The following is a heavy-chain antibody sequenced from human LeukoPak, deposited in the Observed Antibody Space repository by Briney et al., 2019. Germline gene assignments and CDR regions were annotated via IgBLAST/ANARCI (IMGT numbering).Heavy chain of an antibody. D-gene: IGHD6-13*01. CDR3: ARHDRHSSSWYEGWGVHGWFDP. J-gene: IGHJ5*02. V-gene: IGHV4-59*08. Sequence: SETLSLTCTVSGGSISYYYWNWIRQPPGKGLEWIGYIYYTGNTTYNPSLKSRVTISVDTSKNQFSLKLSSVTAADTAVYYCARHDRHSSSWYEGWGVHGWFDPWGQGTLVTVSS. CDR2: IYYTGNT. CDR1: GGSISYYY.